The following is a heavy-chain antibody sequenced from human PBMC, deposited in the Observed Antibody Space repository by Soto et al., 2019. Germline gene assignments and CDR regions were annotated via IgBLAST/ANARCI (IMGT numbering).Heavy chain of an antibody. V-gene: IGHV4-59*11. Sequence: SETLSLTCSVSGGSITSHFWSWIRQPPGKGLEWIAYFKYSGSPSYNPSLQSRVTVSVDTFRNQFSLKLNSVTAADTAVYFCARRPARSTLFPYTAHFDL. CDR3: ARRPARSTLFPYTAHFDL. J-gene: IGHJ2*01. CDR2: FKYSGSP. D-gene: IGHD2-2*01. CDR1: GGSITSHF.